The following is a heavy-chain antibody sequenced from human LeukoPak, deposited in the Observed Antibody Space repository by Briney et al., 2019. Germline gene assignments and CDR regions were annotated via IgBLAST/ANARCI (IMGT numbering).Heavy chain of an antibody. CDR1: GYTFTSYY. CDR2: INASGGST. D-gene: IGHD3-3*01. J-gene: IGHJ4*02. Sequence: ASVKVSCNASGYTFTSYYMHWVRQAPGQGLEWMGIINASGGSTSYAQKFQGRVTMTRDTSTSTVYMELSSLRSEDTAVYYCARSPEGYDFWSGYFNEYYFDYWGQGTLVTVSS. V-gene: IGHV1-46*01. CDR3: ARSPEGYDFWSGYFNEYYFDY.